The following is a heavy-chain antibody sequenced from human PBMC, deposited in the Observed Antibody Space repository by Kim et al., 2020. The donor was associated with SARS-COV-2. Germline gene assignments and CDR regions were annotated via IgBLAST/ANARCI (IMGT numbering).Heavy chain of an antibody. CDR2: INHSGST. J-gene: IGHJ3*02. D-gene: IGHD2-2*01. CDR3: AREGGYCSSTSCYDDDAFDI. V-gene: IGHV4-34*01. CDR1: GGSFSGYY. Sequence: SETLSLTCAVYGGSFSGYYWSWIRQPPGKGLEWIGEINHSGSTNYNPSLKSRVTISVDTSKNQFSLKLSSVTAADTAVYYCAREGGYCSSTSCYDDDAFDIWGQGTMVTVSS.